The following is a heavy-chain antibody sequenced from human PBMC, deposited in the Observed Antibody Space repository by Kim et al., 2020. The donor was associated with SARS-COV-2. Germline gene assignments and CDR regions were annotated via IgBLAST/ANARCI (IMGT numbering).Heavy chain of an antibody. CDR1: GGSISSYY. CDR2: IYYSGST. J-gene: IGHJ4*02. CDR3: ARAVQPAAPFDY. V-gene: IGHV4-59*13. D-gene: IGHD1-1*01. Sequence: SETLSLTCTVSGGSISSYYWSWIRQPPGKGLEWIGYIYYSGSTNYNPSLKSRVTISVDTSKNQFSLKLSSVTAADTAVYYCARAVQPAAPFDYWGQGTLVTVSS.